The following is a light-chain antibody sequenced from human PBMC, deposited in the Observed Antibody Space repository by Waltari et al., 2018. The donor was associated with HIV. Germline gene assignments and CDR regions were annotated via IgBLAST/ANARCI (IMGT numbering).Light chain of an antibody. J-gene: IGLJ2*01. CDR1: KLGDKY. Sequence: SYDLTQPPSVSVSPGQTASIHCSGDKLGDKYVCWYQHRPGQSTVLFIYRDIRRPSGIPERFSGSNSRNTATLTISGTQSLDEADYYCQAWDSNTAIFGGGTKLTVL. V-gene: IGLV3-1*01. CDR3: QAWDSNTAI. CDR2: RDI.